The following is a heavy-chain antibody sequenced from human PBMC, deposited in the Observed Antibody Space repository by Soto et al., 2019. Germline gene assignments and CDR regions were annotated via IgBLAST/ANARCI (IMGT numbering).Heavy chain of an antibody. Sequence: MLSCTSTGSTFPSEGIQWLRQAPGKRLEWMGWINAANGDTKYSPKFQGRVTITRDTSASTAYMELSSLRSEDTAVYFCVRRHVSATGIDWFDPWGQGTLVTVSA. CDR1: GSTFPSEG. CDR3: VRRHVSATGIDWFDP. J-gene: IGHJ5*02. D-gene: IGHD6-13*01. V-gene: IGHV1-3*01. CDR2: INAANGDT.